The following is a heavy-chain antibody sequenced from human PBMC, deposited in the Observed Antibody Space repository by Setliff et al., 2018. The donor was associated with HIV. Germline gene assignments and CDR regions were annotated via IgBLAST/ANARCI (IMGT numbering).Heavy chain of an antibody. CDR3: ARQGRLGELSLAADY. D-gene: IGHD3-16*01. Sequence: PSETLSLTCTVSGGSIYGYYWDWIRQPPGKEMEFIGYTYISGSTNYSPSFESRVIIPADPSKNQFSLTLNSVTAADTAVYYCARQGRLGELSLAADYWGQGTLVTVSS. V-gene: IGHV4-4*09. J-gene: IGHJ4*02. CDR2: TYISGST. CDR1: GGSIYGYY.